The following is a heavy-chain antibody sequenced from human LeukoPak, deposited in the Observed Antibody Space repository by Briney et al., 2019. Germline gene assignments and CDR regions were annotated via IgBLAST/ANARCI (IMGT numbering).Heavy chain of an antibody. Sequence: ASVKVSCKASGYTFTGYYMHWVRQAPGQGLEWMGWINPNSGGTNYAQKFQGRVTMTRDTSTSTVYMELSSLRSEDTAVYYCARDTGNSGWYGSYFDYWGQGTLVTVSS. V-gene: IGHV1-2*02. CDR3: ARDTGNSGWYGSYFDY. J-gene: IGHJ4*02. CDR2: INPNSGGT. D-gene: IGHD6-19*01. CDR1: GYTFTGYY.